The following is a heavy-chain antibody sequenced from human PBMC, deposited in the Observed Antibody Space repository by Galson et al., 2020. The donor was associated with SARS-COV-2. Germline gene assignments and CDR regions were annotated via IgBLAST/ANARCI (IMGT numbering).Heavy chain of an antibody. CDR2: ISYDGSNK. Sequence: GESLRLSCAASGFTFSSYAMHWVRQAPGKGLERVAVISYDGSNKYYADSVKGRFTISRDNSKNTLYLQMNSLRAEDTAVYYCARDRSDSSPGMIDYWGQGTLVTVSS. D-gene: IGHD3-22*01. J-gene: IGHJ4*02. CDR1: GFTFSSYA. V-gene: IGHV3-30*01. CDR3: ARDRSDSSPGMIDY.